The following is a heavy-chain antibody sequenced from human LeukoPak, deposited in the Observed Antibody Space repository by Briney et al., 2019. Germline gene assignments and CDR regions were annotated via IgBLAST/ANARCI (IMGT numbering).Heavy chain of an antibody. CDR3: ARWACSTCPQLGYYYYYMDV. CDR1: GGSFSGYY. CDR2: INRSGST. D-gene: IGHD2-2*01. Sequence: SETLSLTCAVYGGSFSGYYWSWIRQPPGKGLEWIGEINRSGSTNYNPSLKSRVTISVDTSKNQFSLKLSSVTAADTAVYYCARWACSTCPQLGYYYYYMDVWGKGTTVTVSS. J-gene: IGHJ6*03. V-gene: IGHV4-34*01.